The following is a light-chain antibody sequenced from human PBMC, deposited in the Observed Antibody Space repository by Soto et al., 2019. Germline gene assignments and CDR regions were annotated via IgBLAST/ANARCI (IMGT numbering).Light chain of an antibody. CDR2: QVS. Sequence: DVVMTQSPLSLPVTLGQPASISCRSSQSLVYSDGKTYLNWYHQRPGQSPRRLIYQVSNRDSGVPVRFSGSGSATEFTLKISRVEAEDVGVYYCMQSIHWPCTFGPGTTVDIK. CDR1: QSLVYSDGKTY. V-gene: IGKV2-30*01. J-gene: IGKJ3*01. CDR3: MQSIHWPCT.